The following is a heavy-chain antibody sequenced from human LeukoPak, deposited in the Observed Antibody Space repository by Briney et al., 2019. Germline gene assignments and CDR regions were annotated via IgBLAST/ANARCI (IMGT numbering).Heavy chain of an antibody. J-gene: IGHJ2*01. V-gene: IGHV5-51*01. Sequence: GESLKISCKQSGYSSTNYWIGWVRPMPGKGLEWMGIIYPGDSDTRYSPSFQGQVTISADKSINTAYLQWSSLKASDTAMYYCARHSALMPAPYWYFDLWGRGTLVTVSS. CDR3: ARHSALMPAPYWYFDL. CDR2: IYPGDSDT. CDR1: GYSSTNYW. D-gene: IGHD2-8*01.